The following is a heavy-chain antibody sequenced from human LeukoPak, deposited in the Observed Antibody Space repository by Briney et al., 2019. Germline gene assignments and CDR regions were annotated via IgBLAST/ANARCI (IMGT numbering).Heavy chain of an antibody. CDR2: ISSSGAST. CDR3: AKDEDSSVIRRFDY. D-gene: IGHD2-21*01. V-gene: IGHV3-23*01. Sequence: GGSLRLSCAASGLSFSSYPLSWVRQAPGKGLEWVPSISSSGASTYYADSVKGRFTISRDNSKNTLYLQLSSLGAEDTAVYYCAKDEDSSVIRRFDYWGQGTLVTVSS. CDR1: GLSFSSYP. J-gene: IGHJ4*02.